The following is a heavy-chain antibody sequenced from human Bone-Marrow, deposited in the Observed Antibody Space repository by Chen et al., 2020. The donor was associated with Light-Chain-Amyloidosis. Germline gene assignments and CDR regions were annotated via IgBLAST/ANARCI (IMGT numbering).Heavy chain of an antibody. CDR3: ARETHYYDSGDYYGMDV. Sequence: QVQLQESGPGLVKPSQTLSLTCTVSGGSISSGGYYWSWIRQHPGKGLEWIGYIYYSGSTYYNPSLKRRVTISVDTSKNQFSLKLSSVTAADTAVYYCARETHYYDSGDYYGMDVWGQGTTVTVSS. V-gene: IGHV4-31*03. CDR2: IYYSGST. D-gene: IGHD3-22*01. CDR1: GGSISSGGYY. J-gene: IGHJ6*02.